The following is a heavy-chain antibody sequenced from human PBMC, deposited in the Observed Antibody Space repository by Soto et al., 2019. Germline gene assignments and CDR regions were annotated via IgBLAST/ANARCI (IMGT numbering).Heavy chain of an antibody. CDR3: ARGVTYNYHYYYMDV. J-gene: IGHJ6*03. D-gene: IGHD3-16*01. CDR2: MNPNGGNT. V-gene: IGHV1-8*01. Sequence: ASVKVSCKASGYTFASYDIHWVRQATGQGLEWMGWMNPNGGNTGYAQKFQGRVTMTRITSTSTAYMELSSLRSEDTAMYYCARGVTYNYHYYYMDVWGKGTTVTVSS. CDR1: GYTFASYD.